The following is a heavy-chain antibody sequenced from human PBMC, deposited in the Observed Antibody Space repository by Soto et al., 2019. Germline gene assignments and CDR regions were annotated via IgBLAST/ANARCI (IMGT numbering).Heavy chain of an antibody. V-gene: IGHV3-9*01. J-gene: IGHJ4*02. D-gene: IGHD5-12*01. CDR1: GFTFDDYA. Sequence: EVQLVESGGGLVQPGRSLRLSCAASGFTFDDYAMHWVRQAPGKGLEWVSGISWNSGRIGYADSVKGRFTISRDNTKNSLYLLMSSLRAEDTALYYCAKDRHSVYDLPHYWGQGTLVTVSS. CDR3: AKDRHSVYDLPHY. CDR2: ISWNSGRI.